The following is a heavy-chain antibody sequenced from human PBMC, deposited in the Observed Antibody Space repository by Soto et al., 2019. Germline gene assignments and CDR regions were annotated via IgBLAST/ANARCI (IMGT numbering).Heavy chain of an antibody. CDR2: AHHSGRT. V-gene: IGHV4-4*02. CDR3: AGSEATVLVC. CDR1: GGSMSSSNW. Sequence: QVQLQESGPGLVKPTGTLSLTCTVSGGSMSSSNWWNWVRPSPGKGLEWIGEAHHSGRTHCNPSLKTRVAISVDKSKIQFSLRWTSVTAAVTAVDYCAGSEATVLVCWGQGTLVIVAA. J-gene: IGHJ4*02. D-gene: IGHD4-17*01.